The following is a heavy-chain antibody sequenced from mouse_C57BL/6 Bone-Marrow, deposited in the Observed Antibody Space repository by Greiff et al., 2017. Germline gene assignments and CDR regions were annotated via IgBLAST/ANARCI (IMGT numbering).Heavy chain of an antibody. CDR1: GYSFTDYN. Sequence: EVKVVESGPELVKPGASVKISCKASGYSFTDYNMNWVKQSNGKSLEWIGVINPNYGTTSYNQKFKGNATFTVDQSSSTAYMQLNSLTSEDSAVYYCARSGLGYAMDYWGQGTSVTVSS. D-gene: IGHD4-1*01. V-gene: IGHV1-39*01. CDR3: ARSGLGYAMDY. J-gene: IGHJ4*01. CDR2: INPNYGTT.